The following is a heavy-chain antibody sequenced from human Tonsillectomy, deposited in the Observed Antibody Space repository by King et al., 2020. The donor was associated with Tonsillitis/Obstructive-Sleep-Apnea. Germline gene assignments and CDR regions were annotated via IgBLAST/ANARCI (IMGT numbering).Heavy chain of an antibody. V-gene: IGHV4-39*01. CDR2: IYYSGST. D-gene: IGHD3-3*01. CDR1: GGSISSSSYY. CDR3: AGGYDFWSGYYYAANWFDP. Sequence: QLQESGPGLVKPSETLSLTCTVSGGSISSSSYYWGWIRQPPGKGLEWIGSIYYSGSTYYNPSLKSRVTISVDTSKNQFSLKLSSVTAAETAVYYCAGGYDFWSGYYYAANWFDPWGQGTLVTVSS. J-gene: IGHJ5*02.